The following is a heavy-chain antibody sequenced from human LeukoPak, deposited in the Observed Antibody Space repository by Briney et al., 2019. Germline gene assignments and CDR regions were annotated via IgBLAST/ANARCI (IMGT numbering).Heavy chain of an antibody. Sequence: PSETLSLTCTVSGGSISSSSYYWGWIRQPPGKGLEWIGSIYYRGSTYYNPSLKSRVTISVDTSKNQFSLKLSSVTAADTAVYFCARDSIIAAAGTVYWGQGTLVTVSS. CDR3: ARDSIIAAAGTVY. J-gene: IGHJ4*02. CDR1: GGSISSSSYY. CDR2: IYYRGST. D-gene: IGHD6-13*01. V-gene: IGHV4-39*07.